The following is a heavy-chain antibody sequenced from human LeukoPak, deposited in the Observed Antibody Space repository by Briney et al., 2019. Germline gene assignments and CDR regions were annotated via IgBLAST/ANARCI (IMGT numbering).Heavy chain of an antibody. CDR3: ARERDGKRWFFDY. CDR2: IYYSGST. J-gene: IGHJ4*02. Sequence: SETLSLTCTVSGGSISSYYWGWIRQPPGKGLEWIGYIYYSGSTNYNPSLKSRVTISVDTSKNHFSLKLSSVTAADTAVYYCARERDGKRWFFDYWGQGSLVTVSP. CDR1: GGSISSYY. D-gene: IGHD5-24*01. V-gene: IGHV4-59*01.